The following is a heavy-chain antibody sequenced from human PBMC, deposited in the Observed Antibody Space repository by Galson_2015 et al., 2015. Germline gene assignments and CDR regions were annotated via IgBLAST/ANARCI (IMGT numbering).Heavy chain of an antibody. J-gene: IGHJ6*03. CDR1: GFMVSSNY. D-gene: IGHD6-13*01. CDR2: VYSGGTT. V-gene: IGHV3-53*01. CDR3: ARDPIARGGTVAHHYNYYYMDV. Sequence: SLRLSCAASGFMVSSNYMNWVRQAPGKGLEWLSVVYSGGTTSYADSVKGRFTISRDNSRNTVYLQMNSLRAEDTAVYYCARDPIARGGTVAHHYNYYYMDVWGKGTTVTVSS.